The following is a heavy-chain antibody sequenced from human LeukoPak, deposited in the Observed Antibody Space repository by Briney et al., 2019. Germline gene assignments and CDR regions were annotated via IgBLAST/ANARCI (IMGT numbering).Heavy chain of an antibody. Sequence: SVKVSCKSSGGTFSSYAISWVRQAPGQGLEWMGGIIPIFGTANYAQKFQGRVTITTDESPRTAYMELSSLRSADTAVYYCARETGVVTPAHYYYMDVWGKGTTVTVSS. J-gene: IGHJ6*03. D-gene: IGHD4-23*01. CDR1: GGTFSSYA. V-gene: IGHV1-69*05. CDR3: ARETGVVTPAHYYYMDV. CDR2: IIPIFGTA.